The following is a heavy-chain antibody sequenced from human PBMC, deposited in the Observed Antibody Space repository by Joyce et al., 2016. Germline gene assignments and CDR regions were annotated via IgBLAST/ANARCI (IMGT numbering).Heavy chain of an antibody. CDR2: IDPKTDDT. Sequence: QVQLVQSGPELKRPGASVRVSCKASRYTFTAYIMHWVRQAPGGGHEWIGWIDPKTDDTKYAQRFQGRVTMTRDTSFNTVDMATYYCAREGSRDGYWDYWGQGTLVTVSS. CDR3: DY. J-gene: IGHJ4*02. D-gene: IGHD3-22*01. CDR1: RYTFTAYI. V-gene: IGHV1-2*02.